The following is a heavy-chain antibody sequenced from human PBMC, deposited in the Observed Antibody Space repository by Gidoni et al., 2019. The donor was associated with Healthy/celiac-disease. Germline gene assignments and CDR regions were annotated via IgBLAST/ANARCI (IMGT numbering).Heavy chain of an antibody. D-gene: IGHD3-16*01. Sequence: QVQLVQSGAEVKKPGSSVKVSCKASGGTFSSYAISWVRQAPGQGLEWMGGIIPIFGTANYAQKFQGRVTITADESTSTAYMELSSLRSEDTAVYYCASRLRRPGQAHKTIYYGMDVWGQGTTVTVSS. J-gene: IGHJ6*02. CDR3: ASRLRRPGQAHKTIYYGMDV. CDR2: IIPIFGTA. CDR1: GGTFSSYA. V-gene: IGHV1-69*01.